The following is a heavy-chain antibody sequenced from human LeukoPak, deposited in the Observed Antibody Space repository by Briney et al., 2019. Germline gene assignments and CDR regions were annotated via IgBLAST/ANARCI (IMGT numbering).Heavy chain of an antibody. CDR1: GFTFDDYT. D-gene: IGHD3-22*01. J-gene: IGHJ4*02. V-gene: IGHV3-43*01. CDR3: EKGERDYYDSSGYYDY. CDR2: ISWDGGST. Sequence: GGSLRLSCAASGFTFDDYTMHWVRQAPGKGLEWVSLISWDGGSTYYADSVKGRFTISRDNSKNSLYLQMNSLRTEDTALYYCEKGERDYYDSSGYYDYWGQGTLVTVSS.